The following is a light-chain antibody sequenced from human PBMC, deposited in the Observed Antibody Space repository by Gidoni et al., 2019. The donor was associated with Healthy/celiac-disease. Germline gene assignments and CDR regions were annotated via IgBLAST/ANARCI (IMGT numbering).Light chain of an antibody. CDR1: SSNIGNNY. CDR3: GTWDSSLSAAV. V-gene: IGLV1-51*01. Sequence: QSVFTQPPSVSAAPGQKATISCSGSSSNIGNNYVSWYQQLPGTAPKLLIYDNNKRPSGIPDRFSGSKSGTSATLGITGLQTGDEADYYCGTWDSSLSAAVFGGGTQLTVL. J-gene: IGLJ7*01. CDR2: DNN.